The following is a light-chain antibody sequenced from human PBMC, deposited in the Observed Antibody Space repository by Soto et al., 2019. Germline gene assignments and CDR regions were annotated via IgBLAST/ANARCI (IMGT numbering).Light chain of an antibody. Sequence: QPVLTQPPSVSGAPGQRVTISCTGSSSNIGAGYDVHWYQQLPGTAPKLLIYGNSNRPSGVPDRFSGSKSGTSASLAITGLQAEDEADYYCQSSDSSLNVFGTVTKLTVL. CDR1: SSNIGAGYD. CDR3: QSSDSSLNV. J-gene: IGLJ1*01. V-gene: IGLV1-40*01. CDR2: GNS.